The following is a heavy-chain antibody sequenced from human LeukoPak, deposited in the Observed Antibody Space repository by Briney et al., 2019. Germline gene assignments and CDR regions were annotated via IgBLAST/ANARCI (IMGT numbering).Heavy chain of an antibody. J-gene: IGHJ4*02. CDR3: ARGGRSTYFDWSPDY. V-gene: IGHV3-21*01. CDR1: GFPFSDYS. Sequence: GSLRLSCAASGFPFSDYSINWVRPAPGKGLEWVSSISSSSTYIYYADSVKGRFTTSRDNARNSLYLQMNSLRAKDTAVYYCARGGRSTYFDWSPDYWGQGTLVTVSS. CDR2: ISSSSTYI. D-gene: IGHD3-9*01.